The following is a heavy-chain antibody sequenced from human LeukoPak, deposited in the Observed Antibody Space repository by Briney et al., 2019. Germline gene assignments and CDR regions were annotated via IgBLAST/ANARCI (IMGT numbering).Heavy chain of an antibody. Sequence: PGGSLRLSCAASGFTFSHYFMSWIRQAPGKGLEWVSYISCSCSTIYYADSVKRRYHISRDNDKNSLYLQMNSLSAEDGGVLFCARGVSFDYWGEGSQVSVCS. CDR2: ISCSCSTI. CDR1: GFTFSHYF. CDR3: ARGVSFDY. J-gene: IGHJ4*02. V-gene: IGHV3-11*01. D-gene: IGHD3-16*01.